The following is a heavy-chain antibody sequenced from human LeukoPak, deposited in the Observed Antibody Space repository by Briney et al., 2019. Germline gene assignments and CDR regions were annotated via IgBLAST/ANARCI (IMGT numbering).Heavy chain of an antibody. CDR2: INPNSGGT. D-gene: IGHD6-19*01. CDR3: ARESSSGWYWYY. J-gene: IGHJ4*02. CDR1: GYTFTGYY. Sequence: GASVKVSCKASGYTFTGYYMNWVRQAPAQGLEWMGWINPNSGGTNYAQKFQGRVTMTRDTSISTAYMELSRLRSDDTAVYYCARESSSGWYWYYWGQGTLVTVSS. V-gene: IGHV1-2*02.